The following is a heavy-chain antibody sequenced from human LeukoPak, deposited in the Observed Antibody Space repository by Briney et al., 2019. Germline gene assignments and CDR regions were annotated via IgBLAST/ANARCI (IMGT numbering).Heavy chain of an antibody. CDR3: TSDTLATRSAWDS. CDR2: ISSSGRTI. J-gene: IGHJ4*02. D-gene: IGHD5-12*01. Sequence: GGSLRLSCAASGFTFSSYEMIWVRQAPGKGLEWVSYISSSGRTIFYADSVKGRFTVSRDNAKNTLYLQMSSLRAEDTAVYYCTSDTLATRSAWDSWGRGTLVTVSS. CDR1: GFTFSSYE. V-gene: IGHV3-48*03.